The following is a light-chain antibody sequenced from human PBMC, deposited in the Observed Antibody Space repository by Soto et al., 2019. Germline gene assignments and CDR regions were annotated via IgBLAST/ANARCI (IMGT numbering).Light chain of an antibody. V-gene: IGLV1-51*01. Sequence: QSVLTQPPSVSAAPGQKVTISCSGSSSNIGNNYVSWYQQLPGTAPKLLIYDNNKRPSGIPNRFSGSESGTSATLGITGLQTGDEADYYCGTGDSSLNLVVFGGGTKLTVL. CDR2: DNN. CDR1: SSNIGNNY. CDR3: GTGDSSLNLVV. J-gene: IGLJ2*01.